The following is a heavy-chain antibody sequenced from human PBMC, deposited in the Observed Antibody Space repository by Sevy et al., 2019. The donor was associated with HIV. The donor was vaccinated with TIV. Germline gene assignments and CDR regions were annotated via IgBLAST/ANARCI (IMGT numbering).Heavy chain of an antibody. V-gene: IGHV3-30*18. CDR2: ISYDGSNK. J-gene: IGHJ4*02. Sequence: GGSLRLSCAASGLTFSSYGMHWIRQAPGKGLEWVALISYDGSNKYYADSVKGRFTISRDNSKNTLYLQMNSLRAEDTAVYYCAKDGGYYDSSGYLDYWGQRTLVTVSS. D-gene: IGHD3-22*01. CDR1: GLTFSSYG. CDR3: AKDGGYYDSSGYLDY.